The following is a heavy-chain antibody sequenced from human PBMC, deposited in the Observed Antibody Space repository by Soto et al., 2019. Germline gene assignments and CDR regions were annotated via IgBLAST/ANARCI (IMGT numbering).Heavy chain of an antibody. CDR3: ARLGYCSSTSCYQGAFDI. CDR2: ISSSSSYI. CDR1: GFTFSSYS. J-gene: IGHJ3*02. V-gene: IGHV3-21*01. D-gene: IGHD2-2*01. Sequence: LRLSCAASGFTFSSYSMNWVRQAPGKGLEWVSSISSSSSYIYYADSVKGRFTISRDNAKNSLYLQMNSLRAEDTAVYYCARLGYCSSTSCYQGAFDIWGQGTMVTVPS.